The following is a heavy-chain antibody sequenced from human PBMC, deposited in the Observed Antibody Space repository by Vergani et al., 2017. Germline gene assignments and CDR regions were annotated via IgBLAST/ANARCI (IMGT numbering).Heavy chain of an antibody. V-gene: IGHV3-15*01. J-gene: IGHJ4*02. CDR1: GITFKNAW. CDR3: NTDYHDY. CDR2: IRSKNDGGTA. D-gene: IGHD2-2*01. Sequence: EVQVVASGGGLIKPGGSLRLSCVVSGITFKNAWINWVRPAPGKGLEWIGRIRSKNDGGTADYAAPLKGRFTISRDDSNDSAFLLVNNLKTEETAVDFCNTDYHDYWGQGTLVTVSS.